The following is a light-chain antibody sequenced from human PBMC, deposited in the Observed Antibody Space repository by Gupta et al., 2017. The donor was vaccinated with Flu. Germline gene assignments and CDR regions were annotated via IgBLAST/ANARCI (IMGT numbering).Light chain of an antibody. J-gene: IGKJ4*01. CDR1: QSVLYSSNNKNY. CDR3: QQYYTTPLT. Sequence: SCKSSQSVLYSSNNKNYLAWFQQKPGQSPKLLIYWASTRESGVPDRFSGSGSGTDFTLTISSLQAEDVAVYYCQQYYTTPLTFGGGTTVEIK. V-gene: IGKV4-1*01. CDR2: WAS.